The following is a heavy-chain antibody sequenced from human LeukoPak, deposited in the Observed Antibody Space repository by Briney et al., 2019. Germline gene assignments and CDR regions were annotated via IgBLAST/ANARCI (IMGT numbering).Heavy chain of an antibody. CDR1: GGSISSNAYY. V-gene: IGHV4-39*01. J-gene: IGHJ4*02. Sequence: SETLPLTCTVSGGSISSNAYYWAWIRQPPGKGLEWIGSIYSSVSTYYNPSLKSRVTISVDTSKNQFSLRLSSVTAADTALYYCAYSGSYGHLGYWGQGIPVTVSS. CDR2: IYSSVST. CDR3: AYSGSYGHLGY. D-gene: IGHD1-26*01.